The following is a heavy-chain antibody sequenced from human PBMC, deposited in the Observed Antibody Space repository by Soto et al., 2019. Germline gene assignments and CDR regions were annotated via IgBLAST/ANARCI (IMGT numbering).Heavy chain of an antibody. D-gene: IGHD4-17*01. Sequence: PSETLSLTCTVSGGSISSYYWGWIRQPPGKGLEWIGSIYHSGSTYYNPSLKSRVTISVDRSKNQFSLKLSSVTAADTAVYYCARASTTVTTLDYWGQGTLVTVSS. CDR1: GGSISSYY. CDR3: ARASTTVTTLDY. J-gene: IGHJ4*02. CDR2: IYHSGST. V-gene: IGHV4-39*07.